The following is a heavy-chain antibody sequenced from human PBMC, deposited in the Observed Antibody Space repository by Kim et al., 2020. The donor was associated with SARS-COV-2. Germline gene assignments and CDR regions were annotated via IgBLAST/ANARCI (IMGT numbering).Heavy chain of an antibody. CDR3: TTDLHDYGDRDY. Sequence: GGSLRLSCAASGFTFSNAWMSWVRQAPGKGLEWVGRSKSKNDGGTTDYAAPVKGRFTISRDDSKNTLYLQMNILKTEDTAVYYCTTDLHDYGDRDYWGQG. CDR2: SKSKNDGGTT. J-gene: IGHJ4*02. CDR1: GFTFSNAW. V-gene: IGHV3-15*01. D-gene: IGHD4-17*01.